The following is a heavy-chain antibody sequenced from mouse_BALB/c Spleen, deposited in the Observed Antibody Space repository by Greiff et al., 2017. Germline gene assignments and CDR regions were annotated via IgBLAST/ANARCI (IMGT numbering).Heavy chain of an antibody. CDR3: ARYYYGSSFAWFAY. Sequence: DVHLVESGPGLVKPSQSLSLTCTVTGYSITSDYAWNWIRQFPGNKLEWMGYISYSGSTSYNPSLKSRISITRDTSKNQFFLQLNSVTTEDTATYYCARYYYGSSFAWFAYWGQGTLVTVSA. J-gene: IGHJ3*01. D-gene: IGHD1-1*01. CDR1: GYSITSDYA. V-gene: IGHV3-2*02. CDR2: ISYSGST.